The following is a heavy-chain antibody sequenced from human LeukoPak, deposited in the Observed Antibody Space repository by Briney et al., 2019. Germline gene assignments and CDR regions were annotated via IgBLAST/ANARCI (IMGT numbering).Heavy chain of an antibody. CDR1: GFPFSSYA. Sequence: GSLRLSCAASGFPFSSYAMSWVRQAPGKGLEWVSAISGSGGSTYYADSVKGRFTISRDNSKNTLYLQMNSLRAEDTAVHYCAKDGRGYGSGSLNYWGQGTLVTVSS. V-gene: IGHV3-23*01. CDR2: ISGSGGST. CDR3: AKDGRGYGSGSLNY. J-gene: IGHJ4*02. D-gene: IGHD3-10*01.